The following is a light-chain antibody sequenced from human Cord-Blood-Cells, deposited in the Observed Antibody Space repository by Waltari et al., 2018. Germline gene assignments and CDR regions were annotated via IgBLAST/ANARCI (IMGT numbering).Light chain of an antibody. J-gene: IGKJ3*01. CDR1: QSVLYSSKNKNY. CDR3: QQYYSTPFT. V-gene: IGKV4-1*01. CDR2: GAS. Sequence: DIVMTQSPDSLAVSLGERATINCKSSQSVLYSSKNKNYLAWYQKKPGQPPKLLIYGASTRESGVPDRFSGSGSGTDFTLTISSLQAEDVAVYYCQQYYSTPFTFGPGTKVDIK.